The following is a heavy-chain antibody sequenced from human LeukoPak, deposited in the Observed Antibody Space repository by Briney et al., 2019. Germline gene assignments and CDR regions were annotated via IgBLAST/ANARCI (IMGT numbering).Heavy chain of an antibody. CDR3: TRTLGGGAHDF. CDR1: GFTFSTYD. Sequence: GGFLRLSCAASGFTFSTYDMHWVRQATGKGLEWVSAIGTAGDTYYLGSVKGRFTISREDAKTSLYLQMNSLRAGDTAVYYCTRTLGGGAHDFWGQGTLVTVSS. J-gene: IGHJ4*02. V-gene: IGHV3-13*01. CDR2: IGTAGDT. D-gene: IGHD1-26*01.